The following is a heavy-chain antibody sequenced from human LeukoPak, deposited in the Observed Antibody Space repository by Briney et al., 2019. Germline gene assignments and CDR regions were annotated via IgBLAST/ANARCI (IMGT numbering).Heavy chain of an antibody. CDR3: ARLRGYSYGLYYFDY. D-gene: IGHD5-18*01. CDR2: ISAYNGNT. J-gene: IGHJ4*02. Sequence: ASVKVSCKASGYTFNRYGISWVRQAPGQGLEWMGWISAYNGNTNYAQKLQGRVTMTTDTSTTTAYMELRSLRSDDTAVYYCARLRGYSYGLYYFDYWGQGTLVTVSS. CDR1: GYTFNRYG. V-gene: IGHV1-18*01.